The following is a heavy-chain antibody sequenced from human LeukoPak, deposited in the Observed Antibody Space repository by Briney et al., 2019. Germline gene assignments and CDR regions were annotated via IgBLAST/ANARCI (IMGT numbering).Heavy chain of an antibody. D-gene: IGHD3/OR15-3a*01. Sequence: PGGSLRLSCAASGLTFSSYWMSWVRQTPGKGLEWVANLNQDASEKYYVDSVKGRFTISRDNAKNSLYLQMNTLRVEDTAVYYCARPFSDLVSSDYWGQGILVTVSS. CDR2: LNQDASEK. CDR3: ARPFSDLVSSDY. CDR1: GLTFSSYW. V-gene: IGHV3-7*01. J-gene: IGHJ4*02.